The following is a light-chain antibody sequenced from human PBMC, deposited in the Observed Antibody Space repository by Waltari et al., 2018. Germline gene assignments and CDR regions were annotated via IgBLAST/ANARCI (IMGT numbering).Light chain of an antibody. CDR3: CSFASTSTLNWV. V-gene: IGLV2-23*01. CDR2: EGT. J-gene: IGLJ3*02. CDR1: SDDVGNYNL. Sequence: QSALTQPASVSGSPGQSVTISCTETSDDVGNYNLVSWYQQHPGKVPQIMIYEGTKRPSGVSNRFAGSKSGNTASLTISGLQAEDEADYYCCSFASTSTLNWVFGGGTKLTVL.